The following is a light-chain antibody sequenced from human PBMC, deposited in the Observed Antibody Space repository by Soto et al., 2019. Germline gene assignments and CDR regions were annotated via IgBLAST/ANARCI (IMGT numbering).Light chain of an antibody. CDR3: QQYHSQYT. CDR2: KAS. Sequence: DIPMTQSPSTLSASIGDRVTITCRASQSISTRLAWYQQKPGKAPKLLIYKASSLESGVPSRFSGSGSGTEFTLTISSLQPDDFATYYCQQYHSQYTFGQGTKLEIK. J-gene: IGKJ2*01. V-gene: IGKV1-5*03. CDR1: QSISTR.